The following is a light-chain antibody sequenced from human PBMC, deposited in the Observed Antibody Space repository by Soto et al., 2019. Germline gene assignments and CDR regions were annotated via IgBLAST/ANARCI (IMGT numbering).Light chain of an antibody. Sequence: EIVLTQSPGTLSLSPGERATLSCRARQIVISIYSAEYQQKPRQLPRLLTYHSSSRATSIPDMFNGSGSVTNFTYTISRLEPKDCAVYGCQQYGSSPRTFGQGTKIDIK. CDR3: QQYGSSPRT. V-gene: IGKV3-20*01. J-gene: IGKJ1*01. CDR2: HSS. CDR1: QIVISIY.